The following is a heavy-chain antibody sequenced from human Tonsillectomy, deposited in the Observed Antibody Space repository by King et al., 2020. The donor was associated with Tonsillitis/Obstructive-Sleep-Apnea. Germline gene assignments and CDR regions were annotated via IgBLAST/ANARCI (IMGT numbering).Heavy chain of an antibody. CDR2: ISGSGSTT. CDR3: AKDLILYCSAIYSNWFDP. V-gene: IGHV3-23*04. J-gene: IGHJ5*02. CDR1: GFSFSIYG. D-gene: IGHD3-10*01. Sequence: VQLVESGGGLVQPGGSLRLSCAASGFSFSIYGMSWVRQAPGKGLEWVSGISGSGSTTHYADSVKGRFTISRENSKNTLSLQMNSLRAEDTAVYYCAKDLILYCSAIYSNWFDPWGQGTLVPVSS.